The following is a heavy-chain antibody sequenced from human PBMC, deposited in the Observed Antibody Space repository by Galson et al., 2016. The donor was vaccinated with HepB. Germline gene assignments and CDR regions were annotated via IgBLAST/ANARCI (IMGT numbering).Heavy chain of an antibody. D-gene: IGHD3-9*01. CDR1: GFAFSNYA. V-gene: IGHV3-30*18. J-gene: IGHJ4*02. Sequence: SLRLSCAASGFAFSNYAMHWVRQAPGKGLEWVSVVSYDGRNKYYADSVKGRFPISSDNSKNPVYLKMNRLRVEDTAVYYCAKNDVLAGYTAFDYWGQGTRVTVSS. CDR3: AKNDVLAGYTAFDY. CDR2: VSYDGRNK.